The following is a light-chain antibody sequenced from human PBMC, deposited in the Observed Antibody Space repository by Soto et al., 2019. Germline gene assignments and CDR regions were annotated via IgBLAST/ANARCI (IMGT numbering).Light chain of an antibody. Sequence: QSALTQPASVSGSRGQSITISCTGTSSDVDGYNYVSWYQQHPGKAPKLMIYEVSNRPSGVSNRFSGSKSGNTASLTISGIQAEDEADYYCSSYTSSSTLYVFVTGTKVTVL. CDR3: SSYTSSSTLYV. J-gene: IGLJ1*01. V-gene: IGLV2-14*01. CDR1: SSDVDGYNY. CDR2: EVS.